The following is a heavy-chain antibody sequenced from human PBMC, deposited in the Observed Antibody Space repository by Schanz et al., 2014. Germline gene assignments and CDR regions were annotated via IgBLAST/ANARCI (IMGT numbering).Heavy chain of an antibody. CDR2: ILGLASTT. D-gene: IGHD3-10*01. CDR1: GFTFSTSA. Sequence: EVQLLESGGGLVQPGGSLRLSCAASGFTFSTSAMSWVRQVPGKGLEWVSAILGLASTTYYADSVKGRFTISRDSSKNTLYLQMNSLRAEDTAVYYCAKGRFGELSAFDIWGQGTMVTVSS. J-gene: IGHJ3*02. V-gene: IGHV3-23*01. CDR3: AKGRFGELSAFDI.